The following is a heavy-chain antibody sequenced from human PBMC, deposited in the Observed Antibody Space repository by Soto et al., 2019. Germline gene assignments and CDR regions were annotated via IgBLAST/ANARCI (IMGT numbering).Heavy chain of an antibody. V-gene: IGHV4-30-4*08. CDR2: IYYSGST. Sequence: SETLSLTCTVSGGSISSSSYYWGWIRQPPGKGLEWIGYIYYSGSTYYDPSLKSRVTISVDTSKNQFSLKLSSVTAADTAVYYCARDAGVKQHYYYYYGMDVWGQGTTVTVSS. CDR1: GGSISSSSYY. J-gene: IGHJ6*02. CDR3: ARDAGVKQHYYYYYGMDV. D-gene: IGHD1-1*01.